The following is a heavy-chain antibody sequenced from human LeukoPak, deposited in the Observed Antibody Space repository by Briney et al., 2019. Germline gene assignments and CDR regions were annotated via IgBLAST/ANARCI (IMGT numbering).Heavy chain of an antibody. CDR3: ARDRGYSYADY. CDR1: GGSISSYY. Sequence: LSLTCTVSGGSISSYYWSWIRQPPGKGLEWVAVISYDGSNKYDADSVRGRFAISRDNSKNILYLQMNSLRAEDTAVYYCARDRGYSYADYWGQGTLVTVSS. D-gene: IGHD5-24*01. J-gene: IGHJ4*02. CDR2: ISYDGSNK. V-gene: IGHV3-30*09.